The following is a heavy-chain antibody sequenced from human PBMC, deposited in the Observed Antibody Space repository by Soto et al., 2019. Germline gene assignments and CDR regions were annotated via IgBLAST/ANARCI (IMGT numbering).Heavy chain of an antibody. D-gene: IGHD3-3*01. Sequence: QVQLQESGPGLVKPSGTLSLTCAVSGGSISNNNWWTWVRQPPGKGLEWIGEIYHSGDTNYNTSLKMRVTISVTKSKNQFSLRLTSVTAADTAVYYCATKPIFGSAGVDYWGQGTLVTVSS. CDR3: ATKPIFGSAGVDY. V-gene: IGHV4-4*02. CDR1: GGSISNNNW. CDR2: IYHSGDT. J-gene: IGHJ4*02.